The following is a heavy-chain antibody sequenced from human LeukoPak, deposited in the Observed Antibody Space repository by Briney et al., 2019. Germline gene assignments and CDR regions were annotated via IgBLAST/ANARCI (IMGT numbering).Heavy chain of an antibody. V-gene: IGHV4-39*01. Sequence: SETLSLTCTVSGASISGSTFYWGWIRQAPGKGLEWIASIYYSGNTYYNPSLKSRVTISVDTSKNQFSLKLRSVTAADTAVYYCARTQGTGWNGYLGYWGQGTLVTVSS. J-gene: IGHJ4*02. CDR2: IYYSGNT. CDR1: GASISGSTFY. D-gene: IGHD6-19*01. CDR3: ARTQGTGWNGYLGY.